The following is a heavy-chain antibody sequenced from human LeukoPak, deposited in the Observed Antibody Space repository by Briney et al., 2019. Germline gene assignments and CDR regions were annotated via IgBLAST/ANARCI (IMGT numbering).Heavy chain of an antibody. J-gene: IGHJ4*02. Sequence: ASVKVSCKASGYTFTSCDINWVRQATGQGLEWMGWMNPNSGNTGYAQKFQGRVTMTRNTSISTAYMELSSLRSEDTAVYYCARSVDIVATIDYWGQGTLVTVSS. V-gene: IGHV1-8*01. CDR3: ARSVDIVATIDY. CDR2: MNPNSGNT. CDR1: GYTFTSCD. D-gene: IGHD5-12*01.